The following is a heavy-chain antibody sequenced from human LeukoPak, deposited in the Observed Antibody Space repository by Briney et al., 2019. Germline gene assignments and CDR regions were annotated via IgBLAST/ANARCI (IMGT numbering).Heavy chain of an antibody. CDR1: GFTFGDYA. CDR3: ARVYSYGFFIDY. J-gene: IGHJ4*02. V-gene: IGHV3-21*01. Sequence: SGGSLRLSCTASGFTFGDYAMNWVRQAPGKGLEWVSSISSSSSYIYYADSVKGRFTISRDNAKNSLYLQMNSLRAEDTAVYYCARVYSYGFFIDYWGQGTLVTVSS. D-gene: IGHD5-18*01. CDR2: ISSSSSYI.